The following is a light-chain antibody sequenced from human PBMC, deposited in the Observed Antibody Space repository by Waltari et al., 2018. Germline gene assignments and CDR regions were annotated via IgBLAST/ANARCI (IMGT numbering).Light chain of an antibody. CDR2: DAS. CDR1: QSVSSN. J-gene: IGKJ2*01. Sequence: IVMTQSPATLSVSPGERATLSCRASQSVSSNLAWYQQKPGQAPRLLIYDASTRATGIPARFSGSGSGTEFTLTISSLQSEDLAVYYCQQYNSWPPYTFGQGTKLEIK. CDR3: QQYNSWPPYT. V-gene: IGKV3-15*01.